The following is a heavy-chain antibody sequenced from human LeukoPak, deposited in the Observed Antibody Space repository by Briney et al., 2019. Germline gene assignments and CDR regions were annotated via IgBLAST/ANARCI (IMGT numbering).Heavy chain of an antibody. D-gene: IGHD6-13*01. CDR1: GLTVSSNY. Sequence: PGGSLRLSCAASGLTVSSNYMSWVRQAPGKGLEWVSVIYSGGSTYYADSVKGRFTISRDNSKNTLYLQMNSLRAEDTAVYYCAKDQGPVAAAGFDADPNYYYYGMDVWGQGTTVTVSS. CDR3: AKDQGPVAAAGFDADPNYYYYGMDV. CDR2: IYSGGST. V-gene: IGHV3-53*05. J-gene: IGHJ6*02.